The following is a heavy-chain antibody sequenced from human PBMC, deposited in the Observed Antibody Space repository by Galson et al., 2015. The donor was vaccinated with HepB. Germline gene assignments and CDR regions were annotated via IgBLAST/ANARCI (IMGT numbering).Heavy chain of an antibody. CDR2: INSDGSST. D-gene: IGHD3-3*01. CDR3: ARDLPGYDFWSGYRGDAFDI. Sequence: SLRLSCAASGFTFSSYWMHWVRQAPGKGLVWVSRINSDGSSTSYADSVKGRFTISRDNAKNTLYLQMNSLRAEDTAVYYCARDLPGYDFWSGYRGDAFDIWGQGTMVTVSS. V-gene: IGHV3-74*01. J-gene: IGHJ3*02. CDR1: GFTFSSYW.